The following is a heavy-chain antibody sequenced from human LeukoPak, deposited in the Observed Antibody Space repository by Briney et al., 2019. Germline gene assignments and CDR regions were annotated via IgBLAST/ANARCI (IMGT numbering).Heavy chain of an antibody. V-gene: IGHV3-23*01. D-gene: IGHD1-1*01. CDR3: ANEGERSYWYFDL. CDR1: ELTFNTYG. CDR2: ISGASR. J-gene: IGHJ2*01. Sequence: GGSLSLSCAVSELTFNTYGMSWVRQAPGGGLEWVSAISGASRYYADSVKGRFTISRDNSQNTMYLQMNNLRVEDTAVYYCANEGERSYWYFDLWSRGTLVTVSP.